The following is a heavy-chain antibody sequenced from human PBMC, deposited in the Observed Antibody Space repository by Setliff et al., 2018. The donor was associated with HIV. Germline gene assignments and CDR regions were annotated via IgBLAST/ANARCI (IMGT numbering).Heavy chain of an antibody. CDR2: IIPIFGTP. V-gene: IGHV1-69*13. D-gene: IGHD5-12*01. CDR1: GGTFRGFG. J-gene: IGHJ6*03. CDR3: TTNPEMATINYYYYYMDV. Sequence: SSVKVSCKASGGTFRGFGISWVVQAPGQGLEWMGQIIPIFGTPRYAQKFQGRVTITADESTSTVYMELSSLRSEDTAVYYCTTNPEMATINYYYYYMDVWGKGTTVTVSS.